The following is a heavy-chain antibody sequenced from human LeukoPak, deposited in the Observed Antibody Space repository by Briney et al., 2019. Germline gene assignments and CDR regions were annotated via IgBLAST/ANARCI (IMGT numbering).Heavy chain of an antibody. CDR1: VYTYTSYV. Sequence: ASVKVSCKAAVYTYTSYVISWVRQAPGQGLAWMGGISAYNGNTSNAQKLQGRDTKTTDESTSTAYNELRSLRSDDTAVYYCARDSYGYSYDYPPLESYYFDYWGQGTLVTVSS. V-gene: IGHV1-18*01. J-gene: IGHJ4*02. CDR2: ISAYNGNT. D-gene: IGHD5-18*01. CDR3: ARDSYGYSYDYPPLESYYFDY.